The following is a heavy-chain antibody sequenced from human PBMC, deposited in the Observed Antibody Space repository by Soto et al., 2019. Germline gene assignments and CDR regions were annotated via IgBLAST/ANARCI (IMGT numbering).Heavy chain of an antibody. D-gene: IGHD5-12*01. Sequence: SETLSLTCTVSGGSISRGGYYWSLIRQHPGKGLEWIGYIYYSGSTYYNPSLKSRVTISVDTSKNQFSLKLSSVTAADTAVYYCARFVEMATIVDYWGQGTLVTVSS. CDR2: IYYSGST. J-gene: IGHJ4*02. V-gene: IGHV4-31*03. CDR3: ARFVEMATIVDY. CDR1: GGSISRGGYY.